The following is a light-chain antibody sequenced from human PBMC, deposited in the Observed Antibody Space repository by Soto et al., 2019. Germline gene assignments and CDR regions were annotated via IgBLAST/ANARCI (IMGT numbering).Light chain of an antibody. V-gene: IGLV2-14*01. J-gene: IGLJ1*01. CDR3: SSFTSRFTFV. CDR2: EVT. Sequence: QSALTQPASVSGSPGQSITISCAGTMRDVGAYNLVSWYQQHPGRAPKLMISEVTNRPSGVSDRFSGSKSGNTASLTISGLQAEDEADYYCSSFTSRFTFVFGTGTKLTVL. CDR1: MRDVGAYNL.